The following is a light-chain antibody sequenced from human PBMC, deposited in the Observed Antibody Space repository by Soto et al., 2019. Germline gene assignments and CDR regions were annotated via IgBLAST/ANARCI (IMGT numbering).Light chain of an antibody. CDR1: QSVSSY. CDR2: DAS. J-gene: IGKJ4*01. CDR3: QQRSKWPLA. Sequence: EIVLTQSPATLSLSPGERATLSGSASQSVSSYLAWYQQKPGQAPRLLIYDASNRATGIPARFSGSGSGTDLTLTISSLEPEDFAVYYCQQRSKWPLAFGGGTKVEIK. V-gene: IGKV3-11*01.